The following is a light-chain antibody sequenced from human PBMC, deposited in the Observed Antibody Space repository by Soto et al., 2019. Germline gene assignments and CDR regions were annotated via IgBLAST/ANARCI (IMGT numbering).Light chain of an antibody. CDR2: DAS. CDR3: QQRSNWHS. V-gene: IGKV3D-11*02. CDR1: QSVSSN. Sequence: ILMTQCPATLSVSPGERSTLSCRASQSVSSNLAWYQQKPGQAPRLLIYDASNRATGIPARFSGSGSGTDFTLTISSLETEDFAVYYCQQRSNWHSFGQGTKVDIK. J-gene: IGKJ1*01.